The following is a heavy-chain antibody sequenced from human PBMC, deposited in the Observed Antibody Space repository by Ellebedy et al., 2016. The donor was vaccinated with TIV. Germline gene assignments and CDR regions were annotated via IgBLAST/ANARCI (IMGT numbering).Heavy chain of an antibody. CDR1: GFTFSSYD. V-gene: IGHV3-30*03. J-gene: IGHJ4*02. CDR2: ISYDANNK. CDR3: ARSGELDS. D-gene: IGHD1-26*01. Sequence: GESLKISCAASGFTFSSYDMHWVRQAPGKGLEWVALISYDANNKYYADSVKGRFTISRDNSKNTLYLQMNTLRPEDTAVYYCARSGELDSWGQGTLVTVSS.